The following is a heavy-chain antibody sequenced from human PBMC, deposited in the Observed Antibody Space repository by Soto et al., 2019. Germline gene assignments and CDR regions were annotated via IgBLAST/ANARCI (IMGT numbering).Heavy chain of an antibody. CDR3: ASGSYWDDAFDI. CDR1: GYTFTSYG. D-gene: IGHD1-26*01. V-gene: IGHV1-8*02. Sequence: ASVKCSCKASGYTFTSYGINCVRQATGQGLEWMGWMNPNSGNTGYAQKFQGRVTMTRNTSISTAYMELSSLRSEDTAVYYCASGSYWDDAFDIWGQGTMVTVSS. J-gene: IGHJ3*02. CDR2: MNPNSGNT.